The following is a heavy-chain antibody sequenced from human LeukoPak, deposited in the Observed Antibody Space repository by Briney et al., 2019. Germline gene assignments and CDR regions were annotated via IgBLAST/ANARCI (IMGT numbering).Heavy chain of an antibody. CDR1: GFIFNQYC. Sequence: GGSLRLSCGASGFIFNQYCMGWVRQAPGMGPEWVSYISTSGGSTYYSASAKGRFTISRDNARNSPFLQLRRLTAEDTAVYYCARDPRGDFVWGHRFDYWGQGVLVTVSS. CDR3: ARDPRGDFVWGHRFDY. D-gene: IGHD3-16*01. V-gene: IGHV3-11*01. CDR2: ISTSGGST. J-gene: IGHJ4*02.